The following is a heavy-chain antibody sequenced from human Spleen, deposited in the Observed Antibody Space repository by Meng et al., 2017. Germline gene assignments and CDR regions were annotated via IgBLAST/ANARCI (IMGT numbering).Heavy chain of an antibody. J-gene: IGHJ5*02. V-gene: IGHV4-34*01. Sequence: QVQLQQWGAGLLKPSETLSLTCAVYGGSISGYYWTWIRQPPGKGLEWIGEINHSGSTTYNPSLKSRVTISVDTSKNQFSLKLSSVTAADTAVYYCARDERDWFDPWGQGTLVTVSS. D-gene: IGHD1-1*01. CDR2: INHSGST. CDR1: GGSISGYY. CDR3: ARDERDWFDP.